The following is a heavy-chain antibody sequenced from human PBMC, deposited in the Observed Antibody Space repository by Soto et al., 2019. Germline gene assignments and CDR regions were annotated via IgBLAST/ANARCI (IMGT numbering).Heavy chain of an antibody. V-gene: IGHV4-59*01. J-gene: IGHJ6*03. D-gene: IGHD2-15*01. CDR3: ARTNVGYCSGGSCYNLGLGYYYYMDV. CDR1: GGSISSYY. Sequence: SETLCLTCTVSGGSISSYYWSWIRQPPGKGLEWIGYIYYSGSTNYNPSLKSRVTISVDTSKNQFSLKLSSVTAADTAVYYCARTNVGYCSGGSCYNLGLGYYYYMDVWGKGTTVTVSS. CDR2: IYYSGST.